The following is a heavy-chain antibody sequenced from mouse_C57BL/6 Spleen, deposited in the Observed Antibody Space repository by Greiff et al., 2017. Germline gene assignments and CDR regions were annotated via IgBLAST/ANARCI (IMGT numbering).Heavy chain of an antibody. Sequence: DVQLVESGGGLVKPGGSLKLSCAASGFTFSDYGMHWVRQAPEKGLEWVAYISSGSSTIYYADKVKGRFTISRDNAKNTLFLQMTSLRSEDTAMYYCARQVLRFYAMYYWGQGTSVTVSS. V-gene: IGHV5-17*01. J-gene: IGHJ4*01. CDR1: GFTFSDYG. D-gene: IGHD1-1*01. CDR2: ISSGSSTI. CDR3: ARQVLRFYAMYY.